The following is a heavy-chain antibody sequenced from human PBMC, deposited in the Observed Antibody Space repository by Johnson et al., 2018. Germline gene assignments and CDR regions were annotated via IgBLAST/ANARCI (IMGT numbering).Heavy chain of an antibody. Sequence: VQLVESGGGLVQPGGSLRLSCAASGFTFSNYAMNWVRQAPGKGLEWVSAISGSGGSTYYADSVKGRFTISRDNSKNTRYVQMNSLGAEDTAVYYCAKLIKDEGFDIWGQGTMVTVSS. CDR3: AKLIKDEGFDI. CDR1: GFTFSNYA. V-gene: IGHV3-23*04. CDR2: ISGSGGST. J-gene: IGHJ3*02. D-gene: IGHD2-8*01.